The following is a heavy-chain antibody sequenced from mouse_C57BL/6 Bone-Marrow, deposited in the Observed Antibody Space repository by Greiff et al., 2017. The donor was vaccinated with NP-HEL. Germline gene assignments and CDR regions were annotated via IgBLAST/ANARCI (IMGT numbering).Heavy chain of an antibody. CDR1: GYSITSGYY. J-gene: IGHJ3*01. V-gene: IGHV3-6*01. CDR3: ARDRYGSTPFAY. Sequence: DVKLQESGPGLVKPSQSLSLTCSVTGYSITSGYYWNWIRQFPGNKLEWMGYISYDGSNNYNPSLKNRISITRYTSKNQFFLKLNSVTTEDTATYYCARDRYGSTPFAYWGQGTLVTVSA. CDR2: ISYDGSN. D-gene: IGHD1-1*01.